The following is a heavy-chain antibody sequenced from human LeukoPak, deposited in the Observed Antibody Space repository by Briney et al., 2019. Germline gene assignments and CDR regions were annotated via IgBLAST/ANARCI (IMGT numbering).Heavy chain of an antibody. CDR1: GYTFTSYG. V-gene: IGHV1-18*01. D-gene: IGHD3-22*01. J-gene: IGHJ4*02. Sequence: ASVKVSCKASGYTFTSYGISCVRQAPGQGLEWMGWISAYNGNTNYAQKLQGRVTMTTDTSTSTAYMELRSLRSDDTAVYYCAREGLRGYYDSSGYYRNDYWGQGTLVTVS. CDR3: AREGLRGYYDSSGYYRNDY. CDR2: ISAYNGNT.